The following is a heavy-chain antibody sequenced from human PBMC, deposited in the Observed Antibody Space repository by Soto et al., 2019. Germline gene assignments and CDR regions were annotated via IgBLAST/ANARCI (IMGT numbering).Heavy chain of an antibody. Sequence: PSETLRLSCATSGFTFSSYSMNWVRQAPGKGLEWVSSISSSSSYIYYADSVKGRFTISRDNAKNSLYLQMNSLRAEDTAVYYCARDQVVPAALWSGMDVWGQGTTVTVSS. CDR1: GFTFSSYS. D-gene: IGHD2-2*01. J-gene: IGHJ6*02. CDR2: ISSSSSYI. V-gene: IGHV3-21*01. CDR3: ARDQVVPAALWSGMDV.